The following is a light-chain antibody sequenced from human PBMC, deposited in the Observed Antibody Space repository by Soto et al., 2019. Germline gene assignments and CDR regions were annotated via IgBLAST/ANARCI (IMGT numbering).Light chain of an antibody. CDR1: SSDVGAYNS. CDR2: EVT. V-gene: IGLV2-8*01. J-gene: IGLJ1*01. Sequence: QSALTQPASVSGSPGQSVTIYCTGTSSDVGAYNSVSWYQYYPGKAPKLIIYEVTKRPSGVPTRFSGSKSGNTASLTVSGLQTDDEADYYCSSQAASNNLVFGTGTKVTVL. CDR3: SSQAASNNLV.